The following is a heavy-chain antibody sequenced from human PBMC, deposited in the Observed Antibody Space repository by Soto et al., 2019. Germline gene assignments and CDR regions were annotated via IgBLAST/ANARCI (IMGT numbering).Heavy chain of an antibody. J-gene: IGHJ4*02. D-gene: IGHD6-13*01. V-gene: IGHV4-61*08. CDR1: GGSVSNTDSY. CDR2: IYYSGTT. CDR3: AAGEASSRNLAPYYVDF. Sequence: SETLSLTCTVSGGSVSNTDSYWSWIRQAPGKGLEWVGHIYYSGTTSFFPSYNPSLRRRVTISEDTSKNQLSLKLLSVTTADTAVYFCAAGEASSRNLAPYYVDFWGQGTLVTVSS.